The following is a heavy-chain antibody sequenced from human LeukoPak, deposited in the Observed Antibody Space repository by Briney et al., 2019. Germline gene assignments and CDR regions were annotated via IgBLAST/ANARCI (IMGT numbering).Heavy chain of an antibody. Sequence: PGGSLRLSCAASGFTFSSYGMHWVRQAPGKGLEWVAVIWYDGSNKHYADSVKGRFTISRDNSKNTLYLQMNSLRAEDTAVYYCARDSLPYYDSSGYRLTPFDYWGQGTLVTVSS. D-gene: IGHD3-22*01. J-gene: IGHJ4*02. CDR3: ARDSLPYYDSSGYRLTPFDY. CDR2: IWYDGSNK. CDR1: GFTFSSYG. V-gene: IGHV3-33*01.